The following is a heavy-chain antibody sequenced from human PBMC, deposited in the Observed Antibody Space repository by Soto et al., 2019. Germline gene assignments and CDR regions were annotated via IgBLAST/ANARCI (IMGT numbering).Heavy chain of an antibody. V-gene: IGHV2-70*01. J-gene: IGHJ6*02. CDR1: GFSLSTSGMC. CDR2: IDWDDDK. D-gene: IGHD3-10*01. CDR3: AREVGSGSYYRGYYYYGMDV. Sequence: SGPTLVNPTQTLTLTCTFSGFSLSTSGMCVSWIRQPPGKALEWLALIDWDDDKYYSTSLKTRLTISKDTSKNQVVLTMTNMDPVDTATYYCAREVGSGSYYRGYYYYGMDVWGQGTTVNVSS.